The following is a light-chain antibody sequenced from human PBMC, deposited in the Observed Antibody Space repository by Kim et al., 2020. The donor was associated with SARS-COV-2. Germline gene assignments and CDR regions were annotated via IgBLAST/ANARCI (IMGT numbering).Light chain of an antibody. Sequence: GQSITISCTGTSSDVGGYNAVSWYQQHPGKAPKLTIYDVSKRPSGISNRFSGSKSGNTASLTISGLQAEDEADYYCSSYTGTSTVKFGGGTQLTVL. J-gene: IGLJ2*01. CDR3: SSYTGTSTVK. CDR2: DVS. CDR1: SSDVGGYNA. V-gene: IGLV2-14*04.